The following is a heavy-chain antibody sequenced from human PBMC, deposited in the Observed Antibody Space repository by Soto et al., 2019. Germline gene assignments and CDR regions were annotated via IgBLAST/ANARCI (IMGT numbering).Heavy chain of an antibody. CDR3: QKDTLFDSSGWSFDY. CDR1: GFTFSSYG. Sequence: GGSLRLSCAASGFTFSSYGMHWVRQAPGKGLEWVAVISYDGSNKYYADSVKGRFTISRDNSKNTLYLQMNSLRAEDTAVYYCQKDTLFDSSGWSFDYWGQGILVTVS. CDR2: ISYDGSNK. J-gene: IGHJ4*02. D-gene: IGHD6-19*01. V-gene: IGHV3-30*18.